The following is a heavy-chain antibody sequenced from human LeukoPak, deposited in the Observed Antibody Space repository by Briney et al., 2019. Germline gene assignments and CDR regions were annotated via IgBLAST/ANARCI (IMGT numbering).Heavy chain of an antibody. V-gene: IGHV3-33*08. CDR1: GFTFSSYS. CDR2: IWYDGSNK. J-gene: IGHJ3*01. D-gene: IGHD5-18*01. CDR3: TRDRIQLGSA. Sequence: GGSLRLSCAASGFTFSSYSMNWVRQAPGKGLEWVAVIWYDGSNKYYADSVKGRFTISRDNSKNTLYLQMNSLRAEDTAVYYCTRDRIQLGSAWGQGTMVTVSS.